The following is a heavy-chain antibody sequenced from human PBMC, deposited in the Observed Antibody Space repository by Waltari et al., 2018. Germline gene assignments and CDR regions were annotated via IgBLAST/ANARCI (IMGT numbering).Heavy chain of an antibody. CDR3: ARDTAYCGGDCYSGPLGY. Sequence: QVQLMQSGAEVKKPGSSVKVSCKASGGTFSSYAISWVRQAPGQGLEWMGGIIPIFGTANYAQKFQGRVTITADKSTSTAYMELSSLRSEDTAVYYCARDTAYCGGDCYSGPLGYWGQGTLVTVSS. CDR2: IIPIFGTA. V-gene: IGHV1-69*14. D-gene: IGHD2-21*01. J-gene: IGHJ4*02. CDR1: GGTFSSYA.